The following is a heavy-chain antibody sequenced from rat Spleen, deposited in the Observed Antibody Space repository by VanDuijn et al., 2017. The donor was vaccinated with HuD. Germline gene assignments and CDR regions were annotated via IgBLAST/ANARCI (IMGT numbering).Heavy chain of an antibody. CDR1: GFTFSDYY. CDR2: ISYDGGRN. Sequence: EVQLVESDGGLVQPGRSLKLSCAASGFTFSDYYMAWVRQAPTKGLEWVATISYDGGRNFYRDSVKGRFTISRDNAKSSLYLQMDRRRAGDTATYYCATSPYYWYFDFWGPGTMVTVSS. J-gene: IGHJ1*01. CDR3: ATSPYYWYFDF. V-gene: IGHV5-20*01.